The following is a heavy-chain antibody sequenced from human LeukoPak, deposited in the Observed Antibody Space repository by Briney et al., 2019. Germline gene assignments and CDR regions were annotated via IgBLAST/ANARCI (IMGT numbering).Heavy chain of an antibody. CDR3: ARPLGSSSWDPFDY. J-gene: IGHJ4*02. Sequence: GASLQISCEGSGYIFTSYWIAWVRQVPGKGLEWMGIIYPGDSDTRYSPSFEGQVTISADKSISTAYLQWSSLKASDTAMYYCARPLGSSSWDPFDYWGQGTLVTVSS. D-gene: IGHD6-13*01. CDR2: IYPGDSDT. CDR1: GYIFTSYW. V-gene: IGHV5-51*01.